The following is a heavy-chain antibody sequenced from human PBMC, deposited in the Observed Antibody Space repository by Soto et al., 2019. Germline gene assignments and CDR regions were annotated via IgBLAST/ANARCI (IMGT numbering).Heavy chain of an antibody. D-gene: IGHD6-6*01. V-gene: IGHV3-30*18. CDR1: GITFSSYG. J-gene: IGHJ6*02. CDR2: ISYHGSNK. CDR3: AKESYSSSAYYSGMDV. Sequence: PGASLRLSCAVSGITFSSYGMTWVRQVPGEALEWVAVISYHGSNKSYADSVKGRLTISRDNSKNPLFLQMNCLRDEDTAVYYCAKESYSSSAYYSGMDVWGQGTTVTVP.